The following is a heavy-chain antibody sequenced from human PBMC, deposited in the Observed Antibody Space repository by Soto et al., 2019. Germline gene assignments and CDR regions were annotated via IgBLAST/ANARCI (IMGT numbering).Heavy chain of an antibody. V-gene: IGHV3-74*02. CDR2: INSDGSST. D-gene: IGHD3-10*01. CDR1: GFTFSIYW. Sequence: EVQLVESGGGLAQPGGSLRLSCAASGFTFSIYWMHWVRQAPGRGLVWVSHINSDGSSTSYADSVQGRFTISRDNSKNSRYLSMNSLIAEDTAVYYCARGVYYYAGPDGFDPWGQGTLVTVSS. J-gene: IGHJ5*02. CDR3: ARGVYYYAGPDGFDP.